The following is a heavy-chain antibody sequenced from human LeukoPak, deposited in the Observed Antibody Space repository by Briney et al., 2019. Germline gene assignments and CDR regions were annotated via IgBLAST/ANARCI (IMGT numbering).Heavy chain of an antibody. D-gene: IGHD6-19*01. CDR1: GFTFSSYW. J-gene: IGHJ4*02. CDR3: ARDRIAVAGTYYFDY. CDR2: IKQDGSGK. V-gene: IGHV3-7*01. Sequence: GGSLRLSCAASGFTFSSYWMSWVRQAPGKGLEWVANIKQDGSGKYYVDSVKGRFTISRDNAKNSLYLQMNSLRAEDTAVYYCARDRIAVAGTYYFDYWGQGTLVTVSS.